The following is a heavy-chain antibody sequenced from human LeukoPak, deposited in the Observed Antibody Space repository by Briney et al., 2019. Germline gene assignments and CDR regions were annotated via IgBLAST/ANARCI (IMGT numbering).Heavy chain of an antibody. V-gene: IGHV4-39*02. D-gene: IGHD3/OR15-3a*01. J-gene: IGHJ3*02. CDR2: IYYSGST. CDR1: GGSISSTTYY. CDR3: ARHRRHFDFSTGYYAGPFDI. Sequence: SETLSLTCTVSGGSISSTTYYWVWIRQPPGKGLEWIGNIYYSGSTYYNPSLKSRVTISLHTFKNHFSLKLSPVTAADTAVYYCARHRRHFDFSTGYYAGPFDIWGQGTMVTVSS.